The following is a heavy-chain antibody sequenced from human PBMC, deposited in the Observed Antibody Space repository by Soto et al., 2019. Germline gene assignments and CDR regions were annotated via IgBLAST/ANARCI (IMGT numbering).Heavy chain of an antibody. Sequence: QVQLVESGGGVVQPGRSLRLSCAASGFTFSTYGMHWVRQAPGKGLEWVALISYDGSEKYYADSVKGRFTISRDNSKNTLFLQMNSVRPEDTAVYYCAKDRGTSGSPLGYNCFDPWGQGTLVTVSS. J-gene: IGHJ5*02. CDR3: AKDRGTSGSPLGYNCFDP. CDR1: GFTFSTYG. CDR2: ISYDGSEK. D-gene: IGHD3-10*01. V-gene: IGHV3-30*18.